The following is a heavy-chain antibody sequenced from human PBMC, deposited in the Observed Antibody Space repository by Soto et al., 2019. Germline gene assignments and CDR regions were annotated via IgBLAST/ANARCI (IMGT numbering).Heavy chain of an antibody. Sequence: GGSLRLSCAASGLNFNSYSMSWVRQAPGKGPEWLTGISGSGTSTKYADSVKGRFAISRGNYRNTLNLQMNSLRAEDTAIYYCATTLTTSLYYYYGFDVWGQGTTVTVSS. J-gene: IGHJ6*02. V-gene: IGHV3-23*01. CDR2: ISGSGTST. CDR3: ATTLTTSLYYYYGFDV. D-gene: IGHD4-17*01. CDR1: GLNFNSYS.